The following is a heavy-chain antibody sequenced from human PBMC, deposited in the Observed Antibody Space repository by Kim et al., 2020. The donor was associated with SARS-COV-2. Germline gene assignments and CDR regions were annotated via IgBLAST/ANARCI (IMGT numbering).Heavy chain of an antibody. CDR1: GFTFSSYG. V-gene: IGHV3-33*06. CDR3: AKDREGIGYYYDSMDV. CDR2: IWYDGSNK. Sequence: GGSLRLSCAASGFTFSSYGMHWVRQAPGKGLEWVAVIWYDGSNKYYADSVKGRFTISRDNSKNTLYLQMNSLRAEDTAVYYCAKDREGIGYYYDSMDVWGQGTTVTVSS. D-gene: IGHD3-22*01. J-gene: IGHJ6*02.